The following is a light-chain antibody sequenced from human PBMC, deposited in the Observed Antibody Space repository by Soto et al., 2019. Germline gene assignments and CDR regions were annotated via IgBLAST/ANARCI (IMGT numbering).Light chain of an antibody. CDR3: QQYGTPRSVT. J-gene: IGKJ5*01. Sequence: EVVMTQSPATLSVSPGEGVTLSCRASQGIGDTLAWYQHKPGQTPRLIIYGASGRADGIPHRFSGSGFGTDFTLTISKVEPEDFAVYYCQQYGTPRSVTFGQGTRLEI. V-gene: IGKV3-20*01. CDR2: GAS. CDR1: QGIGDT.